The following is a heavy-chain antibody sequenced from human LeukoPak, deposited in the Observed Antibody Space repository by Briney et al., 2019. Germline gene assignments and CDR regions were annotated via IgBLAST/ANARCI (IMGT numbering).Heavy chain of an antibody. D-gene: IGHD4-17*01. CDR3: ARSKSYGDPYAFDI. Sequence: PSETLSLTCTVSGGSISSYCWSWIRQPPGKGLERIGYIYYSGSSNYNPSLKSRVTISVDTSKNQFSLKLSSVTAADTAVYYCARSKSYGDPYAFDIWGQGTMVTVSS. CDR2: IYYSGSS. CDR1: GGSISSYC. J-gene: IGHJ3*02. V-gene: IGHV4-59*08.